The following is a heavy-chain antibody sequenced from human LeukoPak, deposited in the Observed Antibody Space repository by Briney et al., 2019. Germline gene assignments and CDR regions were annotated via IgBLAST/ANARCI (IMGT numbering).Heavy chain of an antibody. D-gene: IGHD3-22*01. J-gene: IGHJ4*02. CDR2: INPSGGST. CDR3: ARDPDGSGSYPIDY. CDR1: GYTFTSYF. Sequence: ASVKVSFKASGYTFTSYFMHWVRQAPGQGLEWMGIINPSGGSTSYAQKFQGRVTMSRDTSTSTVYMELDSLTSDDTAAYFCARDPDGSGSYPIDYWGQGTLVTVSS. V-gene: IGHV1-46*01.